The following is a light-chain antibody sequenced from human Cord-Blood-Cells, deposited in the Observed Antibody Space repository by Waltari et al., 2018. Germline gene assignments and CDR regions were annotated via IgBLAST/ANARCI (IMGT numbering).Light chain of an antibody. CDR1: QSVSSSY. CDR2: GAS. V-gene: IGKV3-20*01. J-gene: IGKJ1*01. CDR3: QQYGSSPPWT. Sequence: EIVLTQSPGTLSSSPVERANLFCRASQSVSSSYLAWYQQKPGQAPRLLIYGASSRATGIPDRFSGSGSGTDFTLTISRLEPEDFAVYYCQQYGSSPPWTFGQGTKVEIK.